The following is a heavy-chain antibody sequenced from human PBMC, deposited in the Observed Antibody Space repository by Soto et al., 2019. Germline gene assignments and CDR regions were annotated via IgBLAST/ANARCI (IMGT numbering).Heavy chain of an antibody. V-gene: IGHV3-30*18. CDR3: AKSRSLYGDYVASSSPPYY. Sequence: PGGSLRLSCAASGFTFSSYGMHWVRQAPGKGLEWVAVISYDGSNKYYADSVKGRFTISRDNSKNTLYLQMNSLRAEDTAVYYCAKSRSLYGDYVASSSPPYYWGQGTLVTVSS. CDR2: ISYDGSNK. CDR1: GFTFSSYG. D-gene: IGHD4-17*01. J-gene: IGHJ4*02.